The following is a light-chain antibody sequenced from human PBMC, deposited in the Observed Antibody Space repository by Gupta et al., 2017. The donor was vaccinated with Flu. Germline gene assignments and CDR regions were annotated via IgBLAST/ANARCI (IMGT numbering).Light chain of an antibody. J-gene: IGKJ5*01. Sequence: DIQMTQSPSSLSASVGDRVTITCRSSHTISSYLNWYQQKPGKAPKLLIYAASNLQSGVPSRFSGSGSGTDFTLTISSRQPEDFATYYCQQSYSTLSITFGQGTXLEIK. CDR1: HTISSY. CDR3: QQSYSTLSIT. CDR2: AAS. V-gene: IGKV1-39*01.